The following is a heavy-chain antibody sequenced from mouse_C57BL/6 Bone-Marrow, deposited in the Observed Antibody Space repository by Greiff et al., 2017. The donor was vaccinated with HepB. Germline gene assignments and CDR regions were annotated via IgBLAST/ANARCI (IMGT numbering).Heavy chain of an antibody. CDR2: INPNYGTT. V-gene: IGHV1-39*01. Sequence: VHVKQSGPELVKPGASVKISCKASGYSFTDYNMNWVKQSNGKSLEWIGVINPNYGTTSYNQKFKGKATLTVDQSSSTAYMQLNSLTSEDASVYYCASDDHRTYWGQGTLVTVSA. CDR3: ASDDHRTY. CDR1: GYSFTDYN. D-gene: IGHD2-12*01. J-gene: IGHJ3*01.